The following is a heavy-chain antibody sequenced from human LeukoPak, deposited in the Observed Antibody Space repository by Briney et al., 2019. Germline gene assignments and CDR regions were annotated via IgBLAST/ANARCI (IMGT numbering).Heavy chain of an antibody. D-gene: IGHD1-26*01. J-gene: IGHJ4*02. CDR1: GFTFTSST. CDR3: ANLDRRTVGVDY. CDR2: ITGSGGRT. V-gene: IGHV3-23*01. Sequence: PGGSLRLSCAASGFTFTSSTMTWVRQAPGKGLEWVSAITGSGGRTFYADSVKGRFTISRDNSRNALYLQMNSLRAEGTAVYYCANLDRRTVGVDYWGQGTLVTVSS.